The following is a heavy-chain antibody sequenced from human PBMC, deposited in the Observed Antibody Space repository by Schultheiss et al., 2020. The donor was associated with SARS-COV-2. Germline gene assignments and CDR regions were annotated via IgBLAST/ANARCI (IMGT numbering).Heavy chain of an antibody. CDR1: GFTFSSYA. CDR3: ARAAESTIFGVVIDYYYYYYMDV. Sequence: GESLKISCAASGFTFSSYAMSWVRQAPGKGLEWVSAISGSGGSTYYADSVKGRFTITRDNAKNSLYLQMNSLRAEDTALYYCARAAESTIFGVVIDYYYYYYMDVWGKGTTVTVSS. CDR2: ISGSGGST. J-gene: IGHJ6*03. V-gene: IGHV3-23*01. D-gene: IGHD3-3*01.